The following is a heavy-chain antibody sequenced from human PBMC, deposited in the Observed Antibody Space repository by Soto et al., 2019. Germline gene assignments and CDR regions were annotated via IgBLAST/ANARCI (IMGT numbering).Heavy chain of an antibody. CDR2: FDPEDGET. J-gene: IGHJ4*02. CDR3: ATGEKNSGSYTLADY. D-gene: IGHD1-26*01. V-gene: IGHV1-24*01. Sequence: QVPLVQSGAEVKKPGASVKVSCKVSGYTLTELSMHWVRQAPGKGLEWMGGFDPEDGETIYAQKFQGRVTMTEDTSTDTAYMELSSPRSEDTAVYYCATGEKNSGSYTLADYWGQGTLVTVSS. CDR1: GYTLTELS.